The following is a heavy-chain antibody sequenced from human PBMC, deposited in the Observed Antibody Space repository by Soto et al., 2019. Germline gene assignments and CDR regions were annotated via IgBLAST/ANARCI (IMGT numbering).Heavy chain of an antibody. D-gene: IGHD1-7*01. J-gene: IGHJ5*02. V-gene: IGHV1-18*01. Sequence: GASVKVSCKASGYTFTSYGISWVRQAPGQGLEWMGWISVYNGNTNYAQKFQGRVTMTADTSTGTAYMELRSLRSVDTAVYYCARSRYNWNYNWLDPWGQGTLVTVSS. CDR3: ARSRYNWNYNWLDP. CDR2: ISVYNGNT. CDR1: GYTFTSYG.